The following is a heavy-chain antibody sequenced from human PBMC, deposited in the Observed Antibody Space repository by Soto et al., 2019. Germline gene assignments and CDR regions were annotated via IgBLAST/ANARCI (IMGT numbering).Heavy chain of an antibody. CDR2: IIPIFGTA. D-gene: IGHD2-2*01. J-gene: IGHJ6*02. V-gene: IGHV1-69*12. CDR1: GGTFSSYA. CDR3: GVVGAGNCYYGMDV. Sequence: QVQLVQSGAEVKKPGSSVKVSCKASGGTFSSYAISWVRQAPGQGLKWMGGIIPIFGTANYAQKFQGRVTMXGXEXTSTAYMALSSLRSVDTAVYYCGVVGAGNCYYGMDVWGQGGTVTVSS.